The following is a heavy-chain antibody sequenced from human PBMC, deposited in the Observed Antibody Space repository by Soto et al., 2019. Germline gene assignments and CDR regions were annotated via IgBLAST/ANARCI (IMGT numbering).Heavy chain of an antibody. CDR1: GDSVSSNSAA. V-gene: IGHV6-1*01. D-gene: IGHD3-3*01. J-gene: IGHJ4*02. CDR2: TYYRSKWYN. CDR3: ARETIFGVVMVDYFDY. Sequence: SQTLSLTCAISGDSVSSNSAAWNWIRQSPSRGLEWLGRTYYRSKWYNDYAVSVKSRITINPDTSKNQFSLQLNSVTPEDTAVYYCARETIFGVVMVDYFDYWGQGTLVTVSS.